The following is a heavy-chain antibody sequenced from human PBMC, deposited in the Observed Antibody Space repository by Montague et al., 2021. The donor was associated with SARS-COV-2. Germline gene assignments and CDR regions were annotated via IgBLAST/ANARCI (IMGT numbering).Heavy chain of an antibody. Sequence: SETLSLTCTVSGGSISSSSYYWGWIRQPPGKGLEWIGTIYYSGSTYSNPSLKSRVTISVDTSKNQFSLKMNSVTAADTAVYYCARFRGKGYCDWTKLDGHVKPYDSDYWGQGTLVTVSS. CDR1: GGSISSSSYY. CDR3: ARFRGKGYCDWTKLDGHVKPYDSDY. V-gene: IGHV4-39*01. D-gene: IGHD3-9*01. CDR2: IYYSGST. J-gene: IGHJ4*02.